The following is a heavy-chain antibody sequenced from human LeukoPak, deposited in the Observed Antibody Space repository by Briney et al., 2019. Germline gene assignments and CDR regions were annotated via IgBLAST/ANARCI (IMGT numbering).Heavy chain of an antibody. CDR2: INHSGST. CDR3: ARGGRDDYNYSHYYYYYMDV. CDR1: GGSFSGYY. D-gene: IGHD5-24*01. V-gene: IGHV4-34*01. J-gene: IGHJ6*03. Sequence: SETLSLTCAVYGGSFSGYYWSWIRQPPGKGLEWIGEINHSGSTNYNPSLKCRVTISVDTFKNQFSLNLSSVTAADTAVYYCARGGRDDYNYSHYYYYYMDVWGKGTTVTVSS.